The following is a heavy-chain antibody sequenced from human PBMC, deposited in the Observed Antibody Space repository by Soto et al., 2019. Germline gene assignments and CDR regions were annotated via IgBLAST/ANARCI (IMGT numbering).Heavy chain of an antibody. Sequence: PSETLSLTCTVSGGSISSYYWSWIRQPPGKGLEWIGYIYYSGSTNYNPSLKSRVTISVDTSKNQFSLKLSSVTAADTAVYYCARDKYYGSGSYYMSYYYGMDVWGQGTTVTV. D-gene: IGHD3-10*01. CDR1: GGSISSYY. V-gene: IGHV4-59*01. CDR3: ARDKYYGSGSYYMSYYYGMDV. J-gene: IGHJ6*02. CDR2: IYYSGST.